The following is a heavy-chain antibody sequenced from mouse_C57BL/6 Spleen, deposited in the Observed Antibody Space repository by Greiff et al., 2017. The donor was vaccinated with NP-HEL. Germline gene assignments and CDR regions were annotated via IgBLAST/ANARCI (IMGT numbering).Heavy chain of an antibody. J-gene: IGHJ4*01. CDR2: ITPSNGGS. V-gene: IGHV1-53*01. Sequence: QVQLQQPGTELVKPGASVKLSCKASGYTLTSYWMHWGKQRPGQGLERIGNITPSNGGSNDNEKCKRKATLTVDKSSSTAYMQLSSLTSEDAAVYYCASGEIYYGNLRCYYAMDSWGQRTSVTVSS. CDR1: GYTLTSYW. D-gene: IGHD2-1*01. CDR3: ASGEIYYGNLRCYYAMDS.